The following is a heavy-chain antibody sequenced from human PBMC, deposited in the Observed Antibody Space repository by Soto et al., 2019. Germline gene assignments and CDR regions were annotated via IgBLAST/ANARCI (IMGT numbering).Heavy chain of an antibody. Sequence: SETLSLTCTVSGGSISSYYWSWIRQPPGKGLEWIGYIYYSGSTNYNPSLKSRVTISVDTSKNQFSLKLSSVTAADTAVYYCAREAMSYCSGCSCYSGFSWFDPWGQGTLVTVSS. J-gene: IGHJ5*02. CDR1: GGSISSYY. CDR2: IYYSGST. V-gene: IGHV4-59*01. CDR3: AREAMSYCSGCSCYSGFSWFDP. D-gene: IGHD2-15*01.